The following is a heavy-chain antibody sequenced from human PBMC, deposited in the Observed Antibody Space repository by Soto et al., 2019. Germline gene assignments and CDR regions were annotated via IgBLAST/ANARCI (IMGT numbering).Heavy chain of an antibody. Sequence: QVQLQESGPGLVKPSETLSLTCTVSGGSISSYYWSWIRQPPGKGLEWIGYIYYSGSTNYNPSLXGXAXIXXDTSKNQLPRKLSSVTAADTAVYYCASLWGWSVDYWGQGTRVTVSS. D-gene: IGHD3-16*01. CDR1: GGSISSYY. CDR3: ASLWGWSVDY. V-gene: IGHV4-59*08. J-gene: IGHJ4*02. CDR2: IYYSGST.